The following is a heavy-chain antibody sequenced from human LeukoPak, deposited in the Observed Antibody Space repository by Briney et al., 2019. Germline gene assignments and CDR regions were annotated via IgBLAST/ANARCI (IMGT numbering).Heavy chain of an antibody. D-gene: IGHD3-22*01. J-gene: IGHJ4*02. V-gene: IGHV4-39*01. CDR2: IYYSGST. CDR3: ARRPPYYYDSSGSPWEY. CDR1: GGSISSTSSY. Sequence: SETPSLTCTVSGGSISSTSSYWGWIRQPPGTGLEWIGSIYYSGSTYYNPSLKSRVTISVDTSKNQFSLKLSSVTAADTAVYYCARRPPYYYDSSGSPWEYWGQGTLVTVSS.